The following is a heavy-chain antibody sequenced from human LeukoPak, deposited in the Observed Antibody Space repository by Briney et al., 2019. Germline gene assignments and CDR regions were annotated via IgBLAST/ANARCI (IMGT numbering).Heavy chain of an antibody. CDR1: GFTFSSYS. CDR2: ISSSTTTT. Sequence: GGSLRLSCAASGFTFSSYSMNWVRQAPGKGLEWVSYISSSTTTTYYADSVKGRFTLSRDNAKNSLYLQMNSLRAEDTAVYYCARDSFNYDSALTIPFDYWGQGTLVTVSS. J-gene: IGHJ4*02. CDR3: ARDSFNYDSALTIPFDY. D-gene: IGHD3-10*01. V-gene: IGHV3-48*01.